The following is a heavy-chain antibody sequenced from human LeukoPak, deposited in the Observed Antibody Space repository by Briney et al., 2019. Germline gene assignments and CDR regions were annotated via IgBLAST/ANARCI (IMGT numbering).Heavy chain of an antibody. CDR2: IYYSGST. J-gene: IGHJ3*02. CDR3: ATRRDGYNPPDAFDI. V-gene: IGHV4-59*01. Sequence: PSETLSLTCTVSGGSISSYYWSWIRQPPGKALEWIGYIYYSGSTNYNPSLKSRVTISVDTSKNQFSLKLSSVTAADTAVYYCATRRDGYNPPDAFDIWGQGTMVTVSS. CDR1: GGSISSYY. D-gene: IGHD5-24*01.